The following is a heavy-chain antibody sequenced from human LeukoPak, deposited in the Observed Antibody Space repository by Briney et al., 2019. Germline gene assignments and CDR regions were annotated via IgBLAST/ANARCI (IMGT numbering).Heavy chain of an antibody. CDR2: MNPNSGNT. D-gene: IGHD3-22*01. CDR1: GYTFTSHD. CDR3: AKDRASWDSSGYYRIFDY. J-gene: IGHJ4*02. V-gene: IGHV1-8*01. Sequence: GASVKVSCKASGYTFTSHDINWVRQATGQGLEWMGWMNPNSGNTGYAQKFQDRVTMTRNTSISTAYMELSSLESEDTAVYYCAKDRASWDSSGYYRIFDYWGQGTLVTVSS.